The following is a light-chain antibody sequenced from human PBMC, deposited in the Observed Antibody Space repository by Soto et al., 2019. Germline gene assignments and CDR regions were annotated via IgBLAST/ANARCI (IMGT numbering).Light chain of an antibody. V-gene: IGLV2-14*01. Sequence: QSVLTQPASVSGSPGQSITISCTGTSSDVGSYHYVSWYQQYPGRAPKLLIYGVSNRPSGVSDRFSGSKSGNTASLTISGLQTDDEADYYCSSYRVRQTVIFGGGTKVTVL. CDR2: GVS. CDR3: SSYRVRQTVI. J-gene: IGLJ2*01. CDR1: SSDVGSYHY.